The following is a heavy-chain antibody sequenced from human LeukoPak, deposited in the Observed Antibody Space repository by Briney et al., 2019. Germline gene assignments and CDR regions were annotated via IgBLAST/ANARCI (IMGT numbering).Heavy chain of an antibody. V-gene: IGHV3-48*04. CDR2: ISSSGGNI. Sequence: GGSLRLSCAASGFTFSSYSMNWVRQAPGKGLEWVLYISSSGGNIYYADSVKGRFTISRDNAKNSLSLEMNSLRVEDTGVYYCARGTTGTTVAYGYSLDSWGQGTLVTVSS. CDR1: GFTFSSYS. CDR3: ARGTTGTTVAYGYSLDS. J-gene: IGHJ4*02. D-gene: IGHD1-7*01.